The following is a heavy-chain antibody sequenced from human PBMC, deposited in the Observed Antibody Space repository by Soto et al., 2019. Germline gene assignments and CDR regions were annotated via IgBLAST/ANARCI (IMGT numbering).Heavy chain of an antibody. V-gene: IGHV1-69*01. CDR1: GGTFSSYA. J-gene: IGHJ6*02. CDR3: ARSIAARPNYYYYVMDV. D-gene: IGHD6-6*01. Sequence: QVQLVQSGAEVKKPGSSVKVSCNASGGTFSSYAISWVRQAPGQGLEWMGGIIPIFGTANYAQKFQGRVTITADESTSTAYMELSSLRSEDTAVYYCARSIAARPNYYYYVMDVWGQGTTVTVSS. CDR2: IIPIFGTA.